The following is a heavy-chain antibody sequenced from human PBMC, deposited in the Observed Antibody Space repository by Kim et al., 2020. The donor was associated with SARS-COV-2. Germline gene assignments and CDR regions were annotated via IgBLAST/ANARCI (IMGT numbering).Heavy chain of an antibody. CDR2: IYYSGST. J-gene: IGHJ5*02. Sequence: SETLSLTCTVSGGSISSYYWSWIRQPPGKGLEWIGYIYYSGSTNYNPSLKSRVTISVDTSKNQFSLKLSSVTAADTAVYYCARGSHTIHNWFDPWGQGTLVTVSS. D-gene: IGHD2-21*01. CDR1: GGSISSYY. CDR3: ARGSHTIHNWFDP. V-gene: IGHV4-59*01.